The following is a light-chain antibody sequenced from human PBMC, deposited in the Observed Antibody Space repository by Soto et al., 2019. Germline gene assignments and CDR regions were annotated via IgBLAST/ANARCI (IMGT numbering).Light chain of an antibody. Sequence: EIVLTQSPGTLSLSPGERATLSCRASQSVSSNYLAWYQQKPGQAPRLLIYGASSRAPGIPARFSGSGSGTDFTLTISRLEPEDSAVYYCQQFDDSVTFGQGTRLEIK. CDR2: GAS. CDR3: QQFDDSVT. J-gene: IGKJ5*01. CDR1: QSVSSNY. V-gene: IGKV3-20*01.